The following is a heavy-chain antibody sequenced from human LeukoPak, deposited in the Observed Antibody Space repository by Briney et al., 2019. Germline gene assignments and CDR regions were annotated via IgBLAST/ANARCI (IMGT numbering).Heavy chain of an antibody. CDR1: GDSISSYY. J-gene: IGHJ6*03. V-gene: IGHV4-59*12. CDR2: IYYSGST. Sequence: SETLSLTCTVSGDSISSYYWSWIRQPPGKGLEWIGYIYYSGSTNYNPSLKSRVTISVDTSKNQFSLKLTSMTAADTAVYYCARRRGYSGYGSYYYYMDVWGKGTTVTISS. CDR3: ARRRGYSGYGSYYYYMDV. D-gene: IGHD5-12*01.